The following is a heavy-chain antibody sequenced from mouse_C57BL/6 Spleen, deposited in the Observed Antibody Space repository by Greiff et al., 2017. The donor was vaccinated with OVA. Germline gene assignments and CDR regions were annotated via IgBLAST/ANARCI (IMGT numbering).Heavy chain of an antibody. CDR3: AREGLRWYFDV. CDR2: IYPSDSET. J-gene: IGHJ1*03. D-gene: IGHD3-3*01. Sequence: LQPGAELVRPGSSVKLSCKASGYTFTSYWMDWVKQRPGQGLEWIGNIYPSDSETHYNQKFKDKATLTVDKSSSTAYMQLSSLTSEDSAVYFCAREGLRWYFDVWGTGTTVTVSS. CDR1: GYTFTSYW. V-gene: IGHV1-61*01.